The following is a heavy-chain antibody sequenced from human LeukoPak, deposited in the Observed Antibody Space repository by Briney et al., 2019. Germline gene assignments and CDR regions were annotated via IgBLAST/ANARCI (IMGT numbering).Heavy chain of an antibody. V-gene: IGHV1-18*01. J-gene: IGHJ4*02. CDR2: ISAYNGNT. Sequence: ASVKVSCKASGYTFTNYAISWVRQAPGQGLQWVGWISAYNGNTNYAQKLQGRVTMTTDTSTSTAYMDLRSLRSDDTAVYYCARVRNSGFRYVDSWGQGTLVTVSS. D-gene: IGHD5-12*01. CDR1: GYTFTNYA. CDR3: ARVRNSGFRYVDS.